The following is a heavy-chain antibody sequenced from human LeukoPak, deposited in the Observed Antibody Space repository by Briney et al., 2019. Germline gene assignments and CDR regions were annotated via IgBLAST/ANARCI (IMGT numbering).Heavy chain of an antibody. J-gene: IGHJ5*02. V-gene: IGHV1-18*01. CDR1: GYTFTSYG. CDR3: ARDIKRYCSGGSCYPGT. D-gene: IGHD2-15*01. Sequence: ASVKVPCKASGYTFTSYGISWVRQAPGQGLEWMGWISAYNGNTNYAQKLQGRVTMTTDTSTSTAYMELRSLRSDDTAVYYCARDIKRYCSGGSCYPGTWGQGILVTVSS. CDR2: ISAYNGNT.